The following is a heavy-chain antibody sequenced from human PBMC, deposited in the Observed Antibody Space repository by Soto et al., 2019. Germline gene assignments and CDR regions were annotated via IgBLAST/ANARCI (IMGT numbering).Heavy chain of an antibody. Sequence: EVQLVESGGGLVKPGGSLRLSCVASGFTFSSYSMLWVRQAPGEGLEWVSSLSSSSNYIHYADSVKGRFTVSRDNAKNSLYLQIRSLRAEDTAVYYCARGTTTTILQRPGVGYWGQGTLVIVSS. D-gene: IGHD4-17*01. CDR1: GFTFSSYS. CDR3: ARGTTTTILQRPGVGY. CDR2: LSSSSNYI. J-gene: IGHJ4*02. V-gene: IGHV3-21*01.